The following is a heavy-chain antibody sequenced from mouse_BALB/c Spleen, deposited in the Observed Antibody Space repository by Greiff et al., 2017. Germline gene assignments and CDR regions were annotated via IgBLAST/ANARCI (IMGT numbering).Heavy chain of an antibody. J-gene: IGHJ1*01. CDR2: IYPGSGST. CDR3: ARSKSYYGHWYFDV. CDR1: GYTFTSYW. D-gene: IGHD1-1*02. Sequence: LQQPGSELVRPGASVKLSCKASGYTFTSYWMHWVKQRPGQGLEWIGNIYPGSGSTNYDEKFKGKATLTADKSSNTAYMQLSSLTSEDSAVYFCARSKSYYGHWYFDVWGAGTAVTVSS. V-gene: IGHV1S22*01.